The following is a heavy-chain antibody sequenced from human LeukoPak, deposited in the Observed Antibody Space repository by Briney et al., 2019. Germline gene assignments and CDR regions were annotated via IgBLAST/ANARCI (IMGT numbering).Heavy chain of an antibody. CDR3: ARDRSIAAAGIEDWFDP. Sequence: PSETLSLTCTVSGGSISSYYWSWIRQAAGKGLEWIGRIYTSGSTNYNPSLKSRVTMSVDTSKNQFSLKLSSVTAADTAVYYCARDRSIAAAGIEDWFDPWGQGTLVTVSS. CDR1: GGSISSYY. D-gene: IGHD6-13*01. V-gene: IGHV4-4*07. J-gene: IGHJ5*02. CDR2: IYTSGST.